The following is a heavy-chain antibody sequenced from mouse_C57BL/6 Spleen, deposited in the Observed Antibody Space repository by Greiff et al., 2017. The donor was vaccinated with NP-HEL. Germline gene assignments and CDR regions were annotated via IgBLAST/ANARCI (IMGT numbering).Heavy chain of an antibody. D-gene: IGHD4-1*01. Sequence: EVQRVESGGGLVKPGGSLKLSCAASGFTFSDYGMHWVRQAPEKGREWVAYISSGSSTIYYADTVKGRFTISRDNAKNTLFLQMSSLRSEDTAMYYCARRWTGTRYFEVWGTGTTVTVSS. CDR3: ARRWTGTRYFEV. CDR2: ISSGSSTI. J-gene: IGHJ1*03. V-gene: IGHV5-17*01. CDR1: GFTFSDYG.